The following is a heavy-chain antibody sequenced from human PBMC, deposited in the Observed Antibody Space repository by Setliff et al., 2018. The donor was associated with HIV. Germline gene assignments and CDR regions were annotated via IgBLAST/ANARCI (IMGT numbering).Heavy chain of an antibody. CDR1: GYTFTSYG. CDR3: ARDETIQLWSY. V-gene: IGHV7-4-1*02. J-gene: IGHJ4*02. Sequence: GASVKVSCKASGYTFTSYGMNWVRQAPGQGLEWMGWINTYTGNPTYAQDFTGRFVFSLDTSVSTAYLQISSLKAEDSAVYYCARDETIQLWSYWGQGTLVTVSS. D-gene: IGHD5-18*01. CDR2: INTYTGNP.